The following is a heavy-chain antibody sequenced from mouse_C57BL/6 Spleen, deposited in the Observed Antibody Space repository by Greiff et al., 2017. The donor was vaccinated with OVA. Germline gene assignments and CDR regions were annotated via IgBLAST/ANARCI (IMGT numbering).Heavy chain of an antibody. J-gene: IGHJ4*01. CDR2: ISSGSSTI. Sequence: EVKLVESGGGLVKPGGSLKLSCAASGFTFSDYGMHWVRQAPEKGLEWVAYISSGSSTIYYADTVKGRFTISRANAKNTLFLQMTSLRSEDTAMYYCARPMVTTSMDYWGQGTSVTVSS. CDR1: GFTFSDYG. CDR3: ARPMVTTSMDY. V-gene: IGHV5-17*01. D-gene: IGHD2-3*01.